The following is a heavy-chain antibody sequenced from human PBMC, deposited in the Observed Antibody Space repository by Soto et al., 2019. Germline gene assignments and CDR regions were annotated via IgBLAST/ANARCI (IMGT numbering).Heavy chain of an antibody. CDR2: INPNTGDT. J-gene: IGHJ4*02. CDR1: GYKFTSYY. CDR3: ARDRPPDS. V-gene: IGHV1-46*01. Sequence: QVQLRQSGAEVKKPGASVKVSCKASGYKFTSYYLHWVRQAPGRGPEWVGTINPNTGDTSYAANFQGRVTVTRDTSTSIVHMQLSSLTLEDTAVYYWARDRPPDSWGQGTLVSVSS.